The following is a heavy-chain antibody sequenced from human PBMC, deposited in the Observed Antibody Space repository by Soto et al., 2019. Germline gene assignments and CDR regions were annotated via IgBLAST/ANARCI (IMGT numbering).Heavy chain of an antibody. V-gene: IGHV4-39*01. CDR2: IYYSGST. D-gene: IGHD6-13*01. CDR3: ARGTIAAADSNWFDP. J-gene: IGHJ5*02. CDR1: GGSISSSSYY. Sequence: SETLSLTCTVSGGSISSSSYYWGWIRQPPGKGLEWIGSIYYSGSTYYNPSLKSRVTISVDTSKNQFSLKLSSVTAADTAVYYCARGTIAAADSNWFDPWGQGTLVTVSS.